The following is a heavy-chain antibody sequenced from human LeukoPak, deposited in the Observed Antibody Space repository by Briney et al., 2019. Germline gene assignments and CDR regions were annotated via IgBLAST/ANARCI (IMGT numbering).Heavy chain of an antibody. J-gene: IGHJ3*02. CDR1: GYTFTSYD. D-gene: IGHD4-11*01. CDR3: AVCDTVTNPHDAFDI. V-gene: IGHV1-8*03. Sequence: ASVNVSCKASGYTFTSYDINWVRQATGQGLEWMGWMNPNSGNTGYAQKFQGRVTITRNTSISTAYMELSSLRSEDTAVYYCAVCDTVTNPHDAFDIWGQGTMVTVSS. CDR2: MNPNSGNT.